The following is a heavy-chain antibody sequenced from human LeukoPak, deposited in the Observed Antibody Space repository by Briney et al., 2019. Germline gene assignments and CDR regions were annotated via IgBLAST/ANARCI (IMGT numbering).Heavy chain of an antibody. CDR3: ASTSSSSDYYYGMDV. D-gene: IGHD6-6*01. Sequence: PGGSLRLSCAASGFTVSSNYMSRVRQAPGKGLEWVSVIYSGGSTYYADSVKGRFTISRDNSKNTLYLQMNSLRAEDTAVYYCASTSSSSDYYYGMDVWGQGTTVTVSS. CDR2: IYSGGST. J-gene: IGHJ6*02. CDR1: GFTVSSNY. V-gene: IGHV3-53*01.